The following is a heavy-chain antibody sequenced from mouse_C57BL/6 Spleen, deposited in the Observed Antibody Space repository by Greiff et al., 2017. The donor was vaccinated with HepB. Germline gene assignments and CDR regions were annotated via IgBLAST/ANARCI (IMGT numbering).Heavy chain of an antibody. J-gene: IGHJ3*01. CDR1: GFTFSSYA. CDR2: ISDGGSYT. V-gene: IGHV5-4*01. Sequence: DVKLVESGGGLVKPGGSLKLSCAASGFTFSSYAMSWVRQTPEKRLEWVATISDGGSYTYYPDNVKGRFTISRDNAKNNLYLQMSHLKSEDTAMYYCARDGGYDYDGGFAYWGQGTLVTVSA. CDR3: ARDGGYDYDGGFAY. D-gene: IGHD2-4*01.